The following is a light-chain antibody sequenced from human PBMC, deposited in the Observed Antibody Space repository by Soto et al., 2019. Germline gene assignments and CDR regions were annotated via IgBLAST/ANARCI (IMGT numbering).Light chain of an antibody. CDR2: GAS. Sequence: EMVMTQSPATLSVSPGERATLSCRASQSVSSNLAWYQQKPGQAPRLLIYGASTRATGVPARFSGSGSGTEFTLTISSLQSEDFAVYHCQHYYSWPRTFGQGTKVESK. V-gene: IGKV3-15*01. CDR1: QSVSSN. J-gene: IGKJ1*01. CDR3: QHYYSWPRT.